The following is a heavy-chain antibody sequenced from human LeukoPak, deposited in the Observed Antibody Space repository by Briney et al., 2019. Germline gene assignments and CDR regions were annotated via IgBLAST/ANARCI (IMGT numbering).Heavy chain of an antibody. CDR2: VSYDGSVQ. CDR3: AKDHYGSGSSNTGMDV. CDR1: GFTFGSYA. Sequence: GGSLRLSCAASGFTFGSYAMHWVRQAPGKGLDWVAVVSYDGSVQRHADSVKGRFTISRDNSKNTLYLQMNSLRAEDTAVYYCAKDHYGSGSSNTGMDVWGQGTTVTVSS. D-gene: IGHD3-10*01. V-gene: IGHV3-30*18. J-gene: IGHJ6*02.